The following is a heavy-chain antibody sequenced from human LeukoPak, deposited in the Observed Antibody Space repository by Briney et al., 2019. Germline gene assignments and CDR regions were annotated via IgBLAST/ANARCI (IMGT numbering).Heavy chain of an antibody. J-gene: IGHJ4*02. Sequence: PGGSLRLSCAVSGFRVSDYYMSWVRQAPGKGLEWVGLIRDSGEAFYADFARGRFAISRDESENTLYLQMNSLRAEDTAVYYCASHYDILTGYYQQSIYYFDYWGQGTLVTVSS. CDR3: ASHYDILTGYYQQSIYYFDY. V-gene: IGHV3-66*04. CDR2: IRDSGEA. CDR1: GFRVSDYY. D-gene: IGHD3-9*01.